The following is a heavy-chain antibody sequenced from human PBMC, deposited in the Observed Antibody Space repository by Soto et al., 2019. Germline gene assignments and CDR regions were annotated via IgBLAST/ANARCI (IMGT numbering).Heavy chain of an antibody. CDR3: AKPTVPFGRAAVAGPFEH. CDR1: GFTFSSFG. J-gene: IGHJ4*02. V-gene: IGHV3-30*18. CDR2: ISYDGANK. D-gene: IGHD6-19*01. Sequence: GGSLRLSCAASGFTFSSFGMYWVRQAPGKGLEWVAVISYDGANKYYADSVKGRFTISRDNSKNTLYLQMNSLRVEDTAVFYCAKPTVPFGRAAVAGPFEHWGQETLVTVSS.